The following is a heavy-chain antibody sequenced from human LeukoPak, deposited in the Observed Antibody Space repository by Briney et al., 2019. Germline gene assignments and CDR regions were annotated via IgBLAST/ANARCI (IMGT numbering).Heavy chain of an antibody. D-gene: IGHD3-10*01. CDR2: IYYCGVS. J-gene: IGHJ4*02. CDR3: ASNPIWFGESTHEN. CDR1: GGSIISSSFW. V-gene: IGHV4-39*01. Sequence: SETLSLTCTVSGGSIISSSFWWGWIRQPPGKGLEWIGWIYYCGVSYYNSSLQSRVTISVDQSNNQFSLNLNSVPASDTAFYSRASNPIWFGESTHENWGQRTLVTASS.